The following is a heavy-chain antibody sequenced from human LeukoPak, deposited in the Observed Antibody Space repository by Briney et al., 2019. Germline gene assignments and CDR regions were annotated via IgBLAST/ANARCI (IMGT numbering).Heavy chain of an antibody. J-gene: IGHJ4*02. V-gene: IGHV1-2*06. Sequence: GASVKVSCRASGYTFTGYHIHWVRQAPGQGLERMGRINPNSGDTNYAQNFQGRVTMTRDTSINTAYMELSRLRSDDTAVYYCARDYCSSTSCLFDYWGQGTLVTVSS. CDR2: INPNSGDT. D-gene: IGHD2-2*01. CDR1: GYTFTGYH. CDR3: ARDYCSSTSCLFDY.